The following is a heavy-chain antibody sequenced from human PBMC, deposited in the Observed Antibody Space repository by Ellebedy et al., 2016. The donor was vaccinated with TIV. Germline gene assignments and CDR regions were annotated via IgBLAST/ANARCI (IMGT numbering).Heavy chain of an antibody. J-gene: IGHJ4*02. CDR1: GFTFSSYW. V-gene: IGHV3-7*01. Sequence: GESLKTSCAASGFTFSSYWMSWVRQAPGKGLEWVANIKQDGSEKYYVDSVKGRFTISRDNAKNSLYLQMNSLRAEDTAVYYCASYLDATNYWGQGTLVTVSS. D-gene: IGHD2-15*01. CDR2: IKQDGSEK. CDR3: ASYLDATNY.